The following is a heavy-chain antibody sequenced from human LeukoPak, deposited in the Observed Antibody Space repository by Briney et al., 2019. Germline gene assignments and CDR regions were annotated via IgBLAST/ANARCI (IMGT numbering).Heavy chain of an antibody. Sequence: PSETLSLTCAVSGYSISSGYYWGWIRQPPGKGLAWIGSIYHSGSTYYNPSLKSRVTISVDTSKNQFSLKLSSVTAADTAVYYCVWYYYDSSGYYDSVYWGQGTLVTVSS. V-gene: IGHV4-38-2*01. D-gene: IGHD3-22*01. CDR2: IYHSGST. CDR1: GYSISSGYY. CDR3: VWYYYDSSGYYDSVY. J-gene: IGHJ4*02.